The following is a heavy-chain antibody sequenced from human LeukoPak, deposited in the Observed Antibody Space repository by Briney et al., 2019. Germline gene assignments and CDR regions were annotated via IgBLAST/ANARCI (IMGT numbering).Heavy chain of an antibody. J-gene: IGHJ3*02. CDR2: IYYSGNT. CDR3: ARSVTTATLDI. Sequence: PSETLSLTCTVSGGSISSSSYYWGWIRQPPGKGLEWIGSIYYSGNTYYKPSLKSRVTISVDTSKNQFSLKLSSVTAADTAVYYCARSVTTATLDIWGQGTMVTVSS. D-gene: IGHD4-17*01. CDR1: GGSISSSSYY. V-gene: IGHV4-39*01.